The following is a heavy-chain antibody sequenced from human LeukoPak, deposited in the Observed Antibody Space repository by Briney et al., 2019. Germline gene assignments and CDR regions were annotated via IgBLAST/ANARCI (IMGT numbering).Heavy chain of an antibody. Sequence: SETLSLTCTVSGGSISSYYWSWIRQPAGKGLEWIGRIYTSGSTNYNPSLKSRVTMSVDTSKNQFSLKLSSVTAADTAVYYCAREKGWFVVVPAAIQEDAFDTWGQGTMVTVSS. CDR1: GGSISSYY. V-gene: IGHV4-4*07. J-gene: IGHJ3*02. CDR2: IYTSGST. D-gene: IGHD2-2*02. CDR3: AREKGWFVVVPAAIQEDAFDT.